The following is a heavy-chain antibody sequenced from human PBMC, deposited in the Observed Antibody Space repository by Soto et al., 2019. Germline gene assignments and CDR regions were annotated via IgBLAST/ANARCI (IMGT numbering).Heavy chain of an antibody. CDR2: TYYRSNCRH. D-gene: IGHD6-19*01. V-gene: IGHV6-1*01. CDR3: ARGVAGSGFDL. Sequence: SQTLSLTCAISGDSVSSNTAAWNCIMSSPSRGLEWLGRTYYRSNCRHDYAVSVKSRITVNPDTSKNHFSLQLNSVTPDDTAVYCARGVAGSGFDLWGQGTRVTVS. CDR1: GDSVSSNTAA. J-gene: IGHJ4*02.